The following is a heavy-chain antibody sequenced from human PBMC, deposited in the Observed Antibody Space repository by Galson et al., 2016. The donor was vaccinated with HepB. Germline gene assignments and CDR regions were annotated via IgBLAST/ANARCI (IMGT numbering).Heavy chain of an antibody. D-gene: IGHD6-13*01. J-gene: IGHJ6*02. CDR1: GDTFSSYA. CDR3: ARDPGVAAAGHYNGLDV. V-gene: IGHV1-69*01. Sequence: SVKVSCKASGDTFSSYAISWVRQAPGKGLEWMGGIIPIFGTTNYAQKFKGRVTITADESTSTAYMELSSLRSEDTAVYYCARDPGVAAAGHYNGLDVWGQGTTVTVSS. CDR2: IIPIFGTT.